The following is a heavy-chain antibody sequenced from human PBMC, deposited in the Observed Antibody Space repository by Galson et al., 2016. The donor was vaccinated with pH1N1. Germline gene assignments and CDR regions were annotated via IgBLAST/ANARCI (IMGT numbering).Heavy chain of an antibody. V-gene: IGHV3-9*01. J-gene: IGHJ2*01. CDR1: GFTFDDYA. Sequence: SLRLSCAASGFTFDDYAMHWVRQAPGKGLEWVSGISWNSGSIGYADSVKGRFTISRDNAKNSLYLQMNSLRAEDTALYYCARFGGGIQLWWCFDLWGRGNLVTVSS. CDR3: ARFGGGIQLWWCFDL. D-gene: IGHD5-18*01. CDR2: ISWNSGSI.